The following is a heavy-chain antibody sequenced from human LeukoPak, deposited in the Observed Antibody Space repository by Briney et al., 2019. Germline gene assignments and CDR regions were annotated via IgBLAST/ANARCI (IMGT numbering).Heavy chain of an antibody. J-gene: IGHJ4*02. CDR3: AQAPSRRAENYFDY. D-gene: IGHD1-14*01. V-gene: IGHV3-23*01. Sequence: HPGGSLRLSCAASGFTFSSYAMSWVRQAPGKGLEWASAISGSGGSTYYADSVKGRFTISRDNSKNTLYLQMNSLRAEDTAVYYCAQAPSRRAENYFDYWGQGTLVTVSS. CDR1: GFTFSSYA. CDR2: ISGSGGST.